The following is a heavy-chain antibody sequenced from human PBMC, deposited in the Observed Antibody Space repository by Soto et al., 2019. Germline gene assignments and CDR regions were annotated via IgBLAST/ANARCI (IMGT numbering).Heavy chain of an antibody. J-gene: IGHJ6*03. Sequence: GGSLRLSCAASGFTFSSYSMNWVRQAPGKGLEWVSYISSSSSTIYYADSVKGRFTISRDNAKNSLYLQMNSLRAEDTAVYYCARLGYCSGGSCYSDYYYYYMDVWGKGTTVTVSS. V-gene: IGHV3-48*01. CDR3: ARLGYCSGGSCYSDYYYYYMDV. CDR1: GFTFSSYS. D-gene: IGHD2-15*01. CDR2: ISSSSSTI.